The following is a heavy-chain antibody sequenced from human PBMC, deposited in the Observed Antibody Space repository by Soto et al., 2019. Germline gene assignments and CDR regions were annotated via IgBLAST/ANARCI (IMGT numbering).Heavy chain of an antibody. J-gene: IGHJ4*02. V-gene: IGHV3-23*01. CDR3: AKDFYCDYGGIDY. CDR1: GFTFSTYA. Sequence: EVQLLESGGGLVHPGASLRLSCAASGFTFSTYAMIWVRQAPGKGLEWVSVITVSGGSTYYADSVKGRFTISRDTSKNPLFLQMNSLRANDTAVYYCAKDFYCDYGGIDYWGQGTLVTVSS. D-gene: IGHD4-17*01. CDR2: ITVSGGST.